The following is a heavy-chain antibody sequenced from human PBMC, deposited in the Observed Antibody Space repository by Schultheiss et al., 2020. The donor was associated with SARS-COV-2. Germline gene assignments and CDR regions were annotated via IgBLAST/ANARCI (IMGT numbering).Heavy chain of an antibody. CDR2: IYYSGST. J-gene: IGHJ4*02. Sequence: SQTLSLTCTVSGGSISSYYWSWIRQPPGKGLEWIGYIYYSGSTNYNPSLKSRVTISVDTSKNQFSLKLSSVTAADTAVYYCARGLLLDSSGYYSNWVLDYWGQGTLVTVSS. V-gene: IGHV4-59*01. D-gene: IGHD3-22*01. CDR3: ARGLLLDSSGYYSNWVLDY. CDR1: GGSISSYY.